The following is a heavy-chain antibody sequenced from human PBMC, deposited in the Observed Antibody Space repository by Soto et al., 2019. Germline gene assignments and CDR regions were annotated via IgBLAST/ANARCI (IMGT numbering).Heavy chain of an antibody. D-gene: IGHD3-16*01. J-gene: IGHJ4*02. CDR2: INSDGSST. V-gene: IGHV3-74*01. CDR1: GFTFGNYW. Sequence: EVQLVESGGGLVQPGGSLRLSCAASGFTFGNYWIHWVRQAPGKGLVWVARINSDGSSTSYADSVKGRFTISRDNAKNTLYLQMNSLRAEDTAMYYCTKVISTVGGDFDSWGQGTLVTVSS. CDR3: TKVISTVGGDFDS.